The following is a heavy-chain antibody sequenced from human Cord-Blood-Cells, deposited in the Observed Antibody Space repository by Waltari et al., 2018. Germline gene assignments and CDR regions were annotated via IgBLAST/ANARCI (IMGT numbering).Heavy chain of an antibody. CDR2: FEPEDGET. CDR3: ATSPTTITRYGSGSYYNY. Sequence: QVQLVQSRAEVKKLGAPAEVSCKVCGHTLTLLSLPWQRQSTLKRLEWMGGFEPEDGETIYAQKFQGRVTMTEDTSTDTAYMELSSLRSEDTAVYYCATSPTTITRYGSGSYYNYWGQGTLVTVSS. J-gene: IGHJ4*02. V-gene: IGHV1-24*01. CDR1: GHTLTLLS. D-gene: IGHD3-10*01.